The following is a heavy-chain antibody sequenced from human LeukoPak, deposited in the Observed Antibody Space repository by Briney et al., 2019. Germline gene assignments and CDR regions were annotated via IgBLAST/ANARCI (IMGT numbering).Heavy chain of an antibody. CDR2: IKQDGSEK. Sequence: GGSLRLSCAASGFTFSSYWMSWVRQAPGKGLEWVANIKQDGSEKYYVDSVKGRFTISRDNAKNSLYLQMNSLGAEDTAVYYCARIPHCSSTSCRDYYYYYYMDVWGKGTTVTVSS. CDR3: ARIPHCSSTSCRDYYYYYYMDV. CDR1: GFTFSSYW. V-gene: IGHV3-7*01. J-gene: IGHJ6*03. D-gene: IGHD2-2*01.